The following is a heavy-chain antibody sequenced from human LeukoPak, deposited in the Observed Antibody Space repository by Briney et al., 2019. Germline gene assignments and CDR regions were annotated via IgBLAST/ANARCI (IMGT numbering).Heavy chain of an antibody. CDR2: IDARSGIV. J-gene: IGHJ3*02. CDR1: GFTFTMSG. V-gene: IGHV3-48*01. D-gene: IGHD3-3*01. CDR3: ARTYDFGRGPPGDAFDN. Sequence: GGSLRLSCAASGFTFTMSGMNWVRQAPGKGLEWVSYIDARSGIVYYADSVQGRFTISRDDAKDSVFLQMNSLRVDDTAVYYCARTYDFGRGPPGDAFDNWGQGTLVTVSS.